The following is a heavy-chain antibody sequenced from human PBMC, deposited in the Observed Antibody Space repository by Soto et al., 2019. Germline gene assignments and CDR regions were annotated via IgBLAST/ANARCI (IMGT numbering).Heavy chain of an antibody. CDR3: ARWVAGAADC. V-gene: IGHV3-72*01. CDR1: GFASSDHY. D-gene: IGHD2-15*01. J-gene: IGHJ4*02. CDR2: AKNKGQSFTI. Sequence: GGSLRLSCAASGFASSDHYMDWVRQAPGKGLEWLGRAKNKGQSFTIEYAPSVKGRFIISRDDSKNSVFLQINSLRTDDTAVYYCARWVAGAADCWGQGTQVTVSS.